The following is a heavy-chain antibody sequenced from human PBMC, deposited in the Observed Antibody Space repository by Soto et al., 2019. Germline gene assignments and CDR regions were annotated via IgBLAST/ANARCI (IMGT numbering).Heavy chain of an antibody. CDR1: GFTFSSYG. CDR3: AKVYCSGGSCYYYMDV. CDR2: ISYDGSNK. V-gene: IGHV3-30*18. D-gene: IGHD2-15*01. J-gene: IGHJ6*03. Sequence: GGSLRLSCAASGFTFSSYGMYWVRQAPGKGLEWVAVISYDGSNKYYADSVKGRFTISRDNSKSTLYLQMNSLRAEDTAVYYCAKVYCSGGSCYYYMDVWGKGTTVTVSS.